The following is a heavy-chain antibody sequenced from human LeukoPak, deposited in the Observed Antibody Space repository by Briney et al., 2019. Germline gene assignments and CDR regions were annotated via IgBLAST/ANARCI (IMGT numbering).Heavy chain of an antibody. D-gene: IGHD3-10*01. CDR2: IGYDGSHK. V-gene: IGHV3-30*02. CDR1: GFTFSSYG. CDR3: AKDSRWGVAGSRYYYYGLDV. Sequence: GGSLRLSCAASGFTFSSYGMHWVRQAPGKGLEWVAFIGYDGSHKYSADSVKGRFTISRDNSKNTLYLQMNSLRAEDTAVYYCAKDSRWGVAGSRYYYYGLDVWGQGTTVAVSS. J-gene: IGHJ6*02.